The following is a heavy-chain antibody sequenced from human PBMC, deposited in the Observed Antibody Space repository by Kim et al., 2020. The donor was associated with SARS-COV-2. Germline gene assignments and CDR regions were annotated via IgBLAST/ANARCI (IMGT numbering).Heavy chain of an antibody. Sequence: SETLSLTCAAHGESFSAYFWSWIRQSPGKGLEWIGEINHNGFINYNPSLESRVTISVDASKRHFSSRLASVTAADTGIYYCAREAEMSTIDYWGQG. CDR3: AREAEMSTIDY. V-gene: IGHV4-34*01. CDR2: INHNGFI. D-gene: IGHD1-1*01. CDR1: GESFSAYF. J-gene: IGHJ4*02.